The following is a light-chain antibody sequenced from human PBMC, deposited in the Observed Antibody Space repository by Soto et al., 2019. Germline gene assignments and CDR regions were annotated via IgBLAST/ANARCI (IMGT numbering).Light chain of an antibody. Sequence: AIQLTQSPSSLSASVGDRVTITCRASQGISSALAWYQQKPGKAPKLLIYDASSLESGVPSRFSGSGSGTDFTLTISSLQPEDFATYYCQQFNNYPSWTFGQGTQVEIK. CDR1: QGISSA. CDR3: QQFNNYPSWT. V-gene: IGKV1D-13*01. J-gene: IGKJ1*01. CDR2: DAS.